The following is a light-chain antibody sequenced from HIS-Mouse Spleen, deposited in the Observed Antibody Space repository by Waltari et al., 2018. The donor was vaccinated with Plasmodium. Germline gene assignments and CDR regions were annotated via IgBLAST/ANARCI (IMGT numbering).Light chain of an antibody. Sequence: SPGQSITISCTGTSSDVGGHNYVSWYQQHPGKAPKLMIYNVSNRPSGVSNRFSGSKSGNTASLTISGLQAEDEADYYCSSYTSSSTRVFGGGTKLTVL. V-gene: IGLV2-14*03. CDR2: NVS. CDR3: SSYTSSSTRV. J-gene: IGLJ3*02. CDR1: SSDVGGHNY.